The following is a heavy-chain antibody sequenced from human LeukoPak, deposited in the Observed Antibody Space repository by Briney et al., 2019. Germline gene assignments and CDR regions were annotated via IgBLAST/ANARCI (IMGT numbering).Heavy chain of an antibody. CDR2: IIPILGIA. D-gene: IGHD6-13*01. CDR3: ARESIAADYYYYMDV. V-gene: IGHV1-69*04. Sequence: SVKVSCKASGGTFSSYTISWVRQAPGQGLEWMGRIIPILGIANYAQKFQGRVTITADKSTSTAYVELSSLRSEDTAVYYCARESIAADYYYYMDVWGKGTTVTVSS. J-gene: IGHJ6*03. CDR1: GGTFSSYT.